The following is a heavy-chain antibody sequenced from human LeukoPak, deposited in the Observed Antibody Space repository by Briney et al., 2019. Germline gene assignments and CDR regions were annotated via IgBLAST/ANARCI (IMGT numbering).Heavy chain of an antibody. D-gene: IGHD6-19*01. CDR1: GYTFTSYG. Sequence: SVKVSCKASGYTFTSYGISWVRQAPGQGLEWMGGIIPIFGTANYAQKFQGRVTITTDESTSTAYMELSSLRSEDTAVYYCARSRTGYISGLIKWLWFDPWGQGTLVTVSS. CDR2: IIPIFGTA. J-gene: IGHJ5*02. CDR3: ARSRTGYISGLIKWLWFDP. V-gene: IGHV1-69*05.